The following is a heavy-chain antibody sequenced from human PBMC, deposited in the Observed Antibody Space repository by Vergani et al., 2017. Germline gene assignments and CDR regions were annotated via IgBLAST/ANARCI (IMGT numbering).Heavy chain of an antibody. D-gene: IGHD3-16*01. CDR2: IYYSGST. Sequence: QVQLQQWGPGLVKPSETLSLTCTVSGGSISSYYWSWIRQPPGKGLEWIGYIYYSGSTNYNPSLKSRVTISVDTSKNQFSLKLSSVTAADTAVYYCARVGGGPFFDYWGQGTLVTVSS. CDR3: ARVGGGPFFDY. J-gene: IGHJ4*02. V-gene: IGHV4-59*01. CDR1: GGSISSYY.